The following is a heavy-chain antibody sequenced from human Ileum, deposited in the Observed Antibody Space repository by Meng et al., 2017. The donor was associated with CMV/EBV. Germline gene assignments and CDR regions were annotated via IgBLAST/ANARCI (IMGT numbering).Heavy chain of an antibody. CDR2: IRFDGGNK. D-gene: IGHD3-16*01. J-gene: IGHJ6*01. V-gene: IGHV3-30*02. CDR1: GFTFNNYG. CDR3: AKAQLCVTGYYNGMGF. Sequence: GESLKISCAVSGFTFNNYGMHWVRQAPGTGLEWVAFIRFDGGNKYYSNSVGGRFIISRDNFKNTLYLQINSLGAEDTAVYYFAKAQLCVTGYYNGMGFWGQGNTV.